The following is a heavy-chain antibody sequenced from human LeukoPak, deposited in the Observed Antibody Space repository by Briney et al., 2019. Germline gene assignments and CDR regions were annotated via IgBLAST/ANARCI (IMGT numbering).Heavy chain of an antibody. CDR3: AKGGSG. D-gene: IGHD6-19*01. CDR1: GFTFSSYD. Sequence: GGSLRLSCAASGFTFSSYDMSWIRQAPGKGLEWVSAISGSGGRIYYAESVKGRFTISRDNSNDTLYLQMNSLRAEDTAVYYCAKGGSGWGQGTLVTVSS. CDR2: ISGSGGRI. V-gene: IGHV3-23*01. J-gene: IGHJ4*02.